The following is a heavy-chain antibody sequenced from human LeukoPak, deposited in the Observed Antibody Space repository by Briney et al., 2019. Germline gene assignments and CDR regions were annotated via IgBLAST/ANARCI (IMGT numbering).Heavy chain of an antibody. D-gene: IGHD5-12*01. CDR1: GGSISSGDYY. CDR2: IYYSGST. V-gene: IGHV4-30-4*01. Sequence: SQTLSLTCTVSGGSISSGDYYWSWIRQPPGTGLEWIGYIYYSGSTDYNPTLKSRLNISVATSKNQFSLQLKSVTAADTAVYYCARTYEEAIVAPASTSPWYFDLWGRGTLVTVSS. J-gene: IGHJ2*01. CDR3: ARTYEEAIVAPASTSPWYFDL.